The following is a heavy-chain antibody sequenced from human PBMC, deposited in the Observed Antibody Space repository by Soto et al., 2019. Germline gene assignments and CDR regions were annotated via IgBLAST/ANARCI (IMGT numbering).Heavy chain of an antibody. V-gene: IGHV3-7*01. CDR2: IKQDGSEK. J-gene: IGHJ6*03. CDR3: ARTLSPWYYYMDV. CDR1: GFTFSSYW. Sequence: GGSLRLSCAASGFTFSSYWMSWVRQAPGKGLEWVANIKQDGSEKYYVDSVKGRFTTSRDNAKNSLYLQMNSLRAEDTAVYYCARTLSPWYYYMDVWGKGTTVTVSS.